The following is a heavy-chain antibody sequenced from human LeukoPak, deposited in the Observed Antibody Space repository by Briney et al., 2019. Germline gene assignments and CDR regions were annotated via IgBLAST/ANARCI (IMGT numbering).Heavy chain of an antibody. CDR2: IKQDGSEK. D-gene: IGHD1-20*01. CDR3: AKGSNWNLPYYFDY. J-gene: IGHJ4*02. CDR1: GFTFSGYW. V-gene: IGHV3-7*01. Sequence: GGSLRLSCAASGFTFSGYWMSWVRQAPGKGLEWVANIKQDGSEKYYVDSVKGRFTISRDNAKNSLYLQMNSLRAEDTAVYYCAKGSNWNLPYYFDYWGQGTLVTVSS.